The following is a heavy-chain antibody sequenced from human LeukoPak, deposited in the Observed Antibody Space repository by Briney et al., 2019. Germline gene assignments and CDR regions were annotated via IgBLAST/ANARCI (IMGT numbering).Heavy chain of an antibody. CDR1: GGSFSGYY. CDR3: AAEYYYGSGSYEQFDY. J-gene: IGHJ4*02. CDR2: INHSGST. V-gene: IGHV4-34*01. D-gene: IGHD3-10*01. Sequence: SETLSLTCAVYGGSFSGYYWSWIRQPPGKGLEWIGEINHSGSTNYNPSLKSRVTISVDTSKNQSSLKLSSVTAADTAVYYCAAEYYYGSGSYEQFDYWGQGTLVTVSS.